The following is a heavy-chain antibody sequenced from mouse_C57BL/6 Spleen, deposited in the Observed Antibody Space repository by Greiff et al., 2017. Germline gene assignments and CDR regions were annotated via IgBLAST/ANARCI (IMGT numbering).Heavy chain of an antibody. CDR1: GYTFTSYW. V-gene: IGHV1-52*01. CDR3: ARTEDYYGSSYGYYAMDY. CDR2: IDPSDSET. J-gene: IGHJ4*01. D-gene: IGHD1-1*01. Sequence: VQLQQSGAELVRPGSSVKLSCKASGYTFTSYWMPWVKQRPIQGLEWIGNIDPSDSETHYNQKFKDKATLTVDKFSSTAYMQVSSLTSEDSAVYYCARTEDYYGSSYGYYAMDYWGQGTSVTVSS.